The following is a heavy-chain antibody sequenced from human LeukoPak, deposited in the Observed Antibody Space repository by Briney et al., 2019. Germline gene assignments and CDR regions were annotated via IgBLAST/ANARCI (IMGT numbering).Heavy chain of an antibody. J-gene: IGHJ4*02. CDR3: ARDRGGYSTDFDW. V-gene: IGHV3-23*01. CDR2: IDGSGTRT. CDR1: GFTFSSSV. Sequence: GGSLRLSCAASGFTFSSSVMSWVCQAPGEGPEWVSTIDGSGTRTFYALSFNGRFIISRDNSMNTLYLQMDGLRAEDTAVYYCARDRGGYSTDFDWWGQGALVTVSS. D-gene: IGHD5-12*01.